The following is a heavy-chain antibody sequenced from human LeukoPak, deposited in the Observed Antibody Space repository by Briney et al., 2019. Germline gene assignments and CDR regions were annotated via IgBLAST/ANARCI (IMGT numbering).Heavy chain of an antibody. V-gene: IGHV3-30-3*01. CDR3: ARDGIDY. Sequence: GGSLRLSCAASGFTFSGYAMHWVRQAPGKGLEWVAVISYDGSNDYYADSVKGRFTISRDNSKNTLYLQMNSLRVEDTAVYYCARDGIDYWGQGTLVTVSS. CDR2: ISYDGSND. CDR1: GFTFSGYA. J-gene: IGHJ4*02.